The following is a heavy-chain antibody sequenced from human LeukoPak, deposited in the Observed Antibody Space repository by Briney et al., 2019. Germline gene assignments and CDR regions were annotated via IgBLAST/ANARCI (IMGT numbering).Heavy chain of an antibody. D-gene: IGHD2-21*01. CDR3: ARVCASSGDCLFDY. CDR1: GNSISSGYY. J-gene: IGHJ4*02. Sequence: SETLSLTCTVSGNSISSGYYWGWIRQPPGKGLEWTGSIYHSGSTYYNPSLKSRVTISVDTSKNQFSLKLSSVTAADTAVYYCARVCASSGDCLFDYWGQGTLVTVSS. CDR2: IYHSGST. V-gene: IGHV4-38-2*02.